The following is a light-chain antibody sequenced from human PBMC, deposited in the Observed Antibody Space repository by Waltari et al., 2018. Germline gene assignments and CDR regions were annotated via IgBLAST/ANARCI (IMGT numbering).Light chain of an antibody. Sequence: EIVMTQSPATLSVSPGERATLPCRASRSVNTNLAWYQQRPGQPPRLLIYGASTRATDIPGRFSGRGSGTEFTLTIKGLESEDFALYYCLQHNDWPYTFGLGTKLEIK. V-gene: IGKV3-15*01. CDR2: GAS. CDR3: LQHNDWPYT. J-gene: IGKJ2*01. CDR1: RSVNTN.